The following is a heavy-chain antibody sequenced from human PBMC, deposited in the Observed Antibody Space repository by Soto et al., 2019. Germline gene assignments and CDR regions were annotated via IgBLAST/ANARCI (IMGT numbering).Heavy chain of an antibody. V-gene: IGHV3-30*18. J-gene: IGHJ4*02. Sequence: QVQLVESGGGVVQPGKSLRLSCAASGFTFSSYGMHWVRQAPGKGLEWVAVISYDGSKKYYADSVKGRISISRDNYNNTMSVQMSRLRAEDTALYYCAKDRCSGGDCYFDHWGQGILVTVSS. D-gene: IGHD2-21*02. CDR3: AKDRCSGGDCYFDH. CDR1: GFTFSSYG. CDR2: ISYDGSKK.